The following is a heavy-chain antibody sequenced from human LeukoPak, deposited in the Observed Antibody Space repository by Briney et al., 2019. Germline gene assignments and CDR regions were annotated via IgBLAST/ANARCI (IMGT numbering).Heavy chain of an antibody. V-gene: IGHV1-2*02. Sequence: ASVKVSCKASGYTFTGYYMHWVRQAPGQGLEWMGWINPNNGGTNYAQKFQGRVNMTRDTSISTAYMELSSLRSDDTAVYYCARESVGYCSTSICPNWFDPWGQGTLVTVSS. CDR3: ARESVGYCSTSICPNWFDP. CDR2: INPNNGGT. J-gene: IGHJ5*02. CDR1: GYTFTGYY. D-gene: IGHD2-2*01.